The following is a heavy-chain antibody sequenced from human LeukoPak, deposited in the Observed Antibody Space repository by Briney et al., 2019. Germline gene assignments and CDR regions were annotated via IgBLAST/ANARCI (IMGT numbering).Heavy chain of an antibody. CDR1: GGSFSGYY. CDR3: ARYVRQLGYNY. Sequence: SETLSLTCAVYGGSFSGYYWSWIRQPPGKGLEWIGEIKHSGSTNYNPSLKSRVTISVDTSKNQFSLKLSSVTAADTAVYYCARYVRQLGYNYWGQGTLVTVSS. D-gene: IGHD6-6*01. V-gene: IGHV4-34*01. J-gene: IGHJ4*02. CDR2: IKHSGST.